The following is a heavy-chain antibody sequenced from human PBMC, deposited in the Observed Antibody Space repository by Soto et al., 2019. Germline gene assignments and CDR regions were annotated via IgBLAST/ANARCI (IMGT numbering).Heavy chain of an antibody. V-gene: IGHV3-15*01. J-gene: IGHJ6*02. CDR3: TTVVVYYYYYGMDV. CDR1: GFTFSNAW. CDR2: IKSKTDGGTT. D-gene: IGHD2-15*01. Sequence: TGGSLRLSCAASGFTFSNAWMSWVRQAPGKGLEWVGRIKSKTDGGTTDYAAPVKGRFTISRDDSKNTLYLQMNSLKTEDTAVYYCTTVVVYYYYYGMDVWGQGTTVTVSS.